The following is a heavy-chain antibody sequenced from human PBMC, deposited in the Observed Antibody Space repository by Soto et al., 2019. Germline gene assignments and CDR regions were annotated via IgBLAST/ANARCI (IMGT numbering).Heavy chain of an antibody. CDR3: ASPDFGDYWYFDL. J-gene: IGHJ2*01. Sequence: QDQLVQSGAEVKKPGSSVKVSCKASGGTFSSHTFSWVRQAPGQGLEWMGRIIPALGTATYAQKFQGRVTITAYESATTVYMELNSLRFEDTAVYYCASPDFGDYWYFDLWGRGTLVTVSS. V-gene: IGHV1-69*08. CDR1: GGTFSSHT. CDR2: IIPALGTA. D-gene: IGHD4-17*01.